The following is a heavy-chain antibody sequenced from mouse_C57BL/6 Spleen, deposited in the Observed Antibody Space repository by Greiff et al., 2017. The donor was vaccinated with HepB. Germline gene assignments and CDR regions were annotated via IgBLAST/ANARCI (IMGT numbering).Heavy chain of an antibody. Sequence: VQLQQSGAELVKPGASVKMSCKASGYTFTSYWITWVKQRPGQGLEWIGDIYPGSGSTNYNEKFKSKATLTVDTSSSTAYMQLSSLTSEDSAVYYCARTTVVARDAMDYWGQGTSVTVSS. V-gene: IGHV1-55*01. J-gene: IGHJ4*01. CDR1: GYTFTSYW. CDR2: IYPGSGST. CDR3: ARTTVVARDAMDY. D-gene: IGHD1-1*01.